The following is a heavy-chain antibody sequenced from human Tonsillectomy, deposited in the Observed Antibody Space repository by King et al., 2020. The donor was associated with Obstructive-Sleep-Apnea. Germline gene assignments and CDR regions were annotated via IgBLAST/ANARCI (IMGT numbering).Heavy chain of an antibody. V-gene: IGHV4-30-4*01. CDR1: GGSISSGDYY. CDR3: ARATLYYGGHYIDY. D-gene: IGHD4-23*01. Sequence: VQLQESGPGLVKPSQTLSLTCTVSGGSISSGDYYWIWIRQPPGKGLEWLGYIYYSGSTYYNPSLKSRVTISVDTSKNQFSLKLNSVTAADTAVYYCARATLYYGGHYIDYWGQGTLVTVSS. CDR2: IYYSGST. J-gene: IGHJ4*02.